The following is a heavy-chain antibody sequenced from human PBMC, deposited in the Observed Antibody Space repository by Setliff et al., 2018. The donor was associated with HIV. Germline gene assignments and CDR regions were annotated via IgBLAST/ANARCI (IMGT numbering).Heavy chain of an antibody. CDR1: GYTFTSYA. Sequence: ASVKVSCKASGYTFTSYAMHWVRQAPGQRLEWMGWINAGNGKTDYAQKLQGRVTMTTDTSTSTAYMELRSLRSDDTAVYYCARDSEWGSYIFWTFDIWGQGTMVTVSS. D-gene: IGHD1-26*01. V-gene: IGHV1-3*01. J-gene: IGHJ3*02. CDR2: INAGNGKT. CDR3: ARDSEWGSYIFWTFDI.